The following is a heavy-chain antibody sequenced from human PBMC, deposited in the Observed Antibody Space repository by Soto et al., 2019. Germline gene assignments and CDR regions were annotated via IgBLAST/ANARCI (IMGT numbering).Heavy chain of an antibody. J-gene: IGHJ4*02. CDR3: ARDLMIVVATYYLDY. D-gene: IGHD3-22*01. V-gene: IGHV3-23*01. CDR1: GFTFSSYA. CDR2: ISGSGGST. Sequence: LRLSCAASGFTFSSYAMSWVRQAPGKGLEWVSAISGSGGSTYYADSVKGRFTISRDNAKNSLYLQMNSLRDGDTAVYYCARDLMIVVATYYLDYWGQGTLVTVSS.